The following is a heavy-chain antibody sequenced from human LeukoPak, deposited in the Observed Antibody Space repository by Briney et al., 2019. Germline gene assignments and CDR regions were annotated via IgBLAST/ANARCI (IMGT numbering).Heavy chain of an antibody. CDR2: ISSGATTT. D-gene: IGHD1-26*01. CDR1: GFTLTSDS. V-gene: IGHV3-48*04. CDR3: AKGTVGAKY. Sequence: GGSLRLSCAASGFTLTSDSMNWVRQAPGKGLEWISYISSGATTTYYADSVKGRFTISRDNAGNSLYLQINSLRVDDTAVYYCAKGTVGAKYWGQGTLVIVSS. J-gene: IGHJ4*02.